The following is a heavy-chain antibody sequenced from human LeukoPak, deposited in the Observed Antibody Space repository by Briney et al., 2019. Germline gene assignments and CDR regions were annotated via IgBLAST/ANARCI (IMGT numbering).Heavy chain of an antibody. J-gene: IGHJ6*03. CDR2: IYASGST. V-gene: IGHV4-61*02. CDR1: GGSISSGSYY. D-gene: IGHD3-10*01. Sequence: SETLSLTCTVSGGSISSGSYYWSWIRQPAGKGLKWIGRIYASGSTNYNPSLKSRVTISVDTSKNQFSLKLSSVTAADTAVYYCARPPSKYYYGSGSYYVYMDVWGKGTTVTVSS. CDR3: ARPPSKYYYGSGSYYVYMDV.